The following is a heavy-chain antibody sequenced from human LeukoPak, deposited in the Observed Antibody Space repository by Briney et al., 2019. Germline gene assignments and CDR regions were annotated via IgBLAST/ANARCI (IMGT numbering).Heavy chain of an antibody. V-gene: IGHV1-46*01. CDR1: GYTFTSYY. J-gene: IGHJ6*03. Sequence: ASVKVSCKASGYTFTSYYMHWVRQAPGQGLEWMGIINPSGGSTSYAQKFQGRVTITTDESTSTAYMELSSLRSEDTAVYYCARGRRIVVVPADSRPGGQVERLGDYYYMDVWGKGTTVTVSS. D-gene: IGHD2-2*01. CDR2: INPSGGST. CDR3: ARGRRIVVVPADSRPGGQVERLGDYYYMDV.